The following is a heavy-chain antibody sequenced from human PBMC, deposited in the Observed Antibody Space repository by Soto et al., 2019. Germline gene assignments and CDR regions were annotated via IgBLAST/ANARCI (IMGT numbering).Heavy chain of an antibody. D-gene: IGHD2-2*01. J-gene: IGHJ5*02. CDR1: GGSISSSSYY. V-gene: IGHV4-39*01. CDR3: ARLEAVLVPAPNNWFDP. CDR2: IYYSGST. Sequence: QLQLQESGPGLVKPSETLSLTCTVSGGSISSSSYYWGWIRQPPGKGLEWIGSIYYSGSTYYNPSLKSRVTISVDTSKNPSSLKLSSVTAADTAVYYCARLEAVLVPAPNNWFDPWGQGTLVTVSS.